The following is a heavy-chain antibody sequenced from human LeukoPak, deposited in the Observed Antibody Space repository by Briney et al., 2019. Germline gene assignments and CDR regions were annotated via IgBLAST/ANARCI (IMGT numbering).Heavy chain of an antibody. J-gene: IGHJ4*02. CDR3: ARGGIMITFGGVIAPC. V-gene: IGHV4-59*12. D-gene: IGHD3-16*02. CDR2: IYYSGST. Sequence: SETLSLTCTVSGGSISSYYWSWIRQPPGKGLEWIGSIYYSGSTYYNPSLKSRVTISVDTSKNQFSLKLSSVTAADTAVYCCARGGIMITFGGVIAPCWGQGTLVTVSS. CDR1: GGSISSYY.